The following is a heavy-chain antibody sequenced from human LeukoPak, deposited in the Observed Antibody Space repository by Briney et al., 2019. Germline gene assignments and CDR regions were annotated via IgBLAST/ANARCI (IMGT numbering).Heavy chain of an antibody. Sequence: GGSLRLSCAASGFTFSSYAMHWVRQAPGKGLEWVAVISYDGSNKYYADSVKGRFTISRDNSKNTLYLQMNSLRAEDTAVYYCAGARPRSHFDYWGQGTLVTVSS. CDR1: GFTFSSYA. CDR3: AGARPRSHFDY. V-gene: IGHV3-30*04. J-gene: IGHJ4*02. CDR2: ISYDGSNK.